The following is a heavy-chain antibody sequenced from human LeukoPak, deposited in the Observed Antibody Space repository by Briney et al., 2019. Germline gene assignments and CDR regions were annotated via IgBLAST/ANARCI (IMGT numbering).Heavy chain of an antibody. CDR3: ARNYYDFWSGYYGPWFDP. V-gene: IGHV4-39*01. CDR1: GGSISSSSYY. D-gene: IGHD3-3*01. CDR2: IYYSAST. J-gene: IGHJ5*02. Sequence: ASETLSLTCAVSGGSISSSSYYWGWIRQPPGKGLEWIGSIYYSASTYYNPSLESRVTISVDTSKNQFSLNLSSVTAADTAVYYCARNYYDFWSGYYGPWFDPWGQGTLVTVSS.